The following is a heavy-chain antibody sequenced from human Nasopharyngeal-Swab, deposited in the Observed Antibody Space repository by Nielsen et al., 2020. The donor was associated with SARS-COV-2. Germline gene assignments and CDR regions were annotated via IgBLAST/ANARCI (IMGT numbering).Heavy chain of an antibody. CDR2: ISAYNGNT. V-gene: IGHV1-18*01. Sequence: ASVKVSCKASGYTFTSYGISWVRQAPGQGLEWMGWISAYNGNTNYAQKLQGRVTMTTVTSTSTAYMELRSLRSDDTAVYYCARDRTGVIISYYYYYGMDVWGQGTTVTVSS. D-gene: IGHD3-10*01. CDR1: GYTFTSYG. CDR3: ARDRTGVIISYYYYYGMDV. J-gene: IGHJ6*02.